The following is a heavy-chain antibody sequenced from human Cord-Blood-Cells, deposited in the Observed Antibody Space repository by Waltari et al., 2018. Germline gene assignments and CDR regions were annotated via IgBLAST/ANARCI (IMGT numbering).Heavy chain of an antibody. J-gene: IGHJ4*02. D-gene: IGHD6-19*01. Sequence: QVQLQQWGAGLLKPSETLSLTCAVYGGSFSGYYWSWIRQPPGKGLEWIGEINHSGRTNYNPSLKSRVTISVETSKNQFSLKLSSVTAADTAVYYCARGDLAVAGTGSYYFDYWGQGTLVTVSS. CDR3: ARGDLAVAGTGSYYFDY. CDR2: INHSGRT. V-gene: IGHV4-34*01. CDR1: GGSFSGYY.